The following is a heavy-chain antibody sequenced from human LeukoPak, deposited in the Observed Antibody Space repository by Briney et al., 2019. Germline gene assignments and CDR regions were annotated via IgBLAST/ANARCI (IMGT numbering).Heavy chain of an antibody. CDR2: ISGGSENT. D-gene: IGHD3-9*01. CDR3: ATGPNTGYSTYFDR. Sequence: PRGSLRPSCEASGFTFSRHAMSCVRQAPEEGLEWVSGISGGSENTFYAGSVKGRFTISRDNSRNTLYLQMYGLSADDTVLYFCATGPNTGYSTYFDRWGQGTRVTVSS. CDR1: GFTFSRHA. V-gene: IGHV3-23*01. J-gene: IGHJ5*02.